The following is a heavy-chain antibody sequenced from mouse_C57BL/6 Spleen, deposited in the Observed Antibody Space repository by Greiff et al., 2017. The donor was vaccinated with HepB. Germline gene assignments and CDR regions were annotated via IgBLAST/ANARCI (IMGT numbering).Heavy chain of an antibody. Sequence: VQLQQPGAELVIPGASVKLSCKASGYTFTSYWMHWVKQRPGQGLEWIGEIYPSYSYTNYNQKFKGKSTLTVDKSSSTAYMQLSSLTSEDSAVYYSAKVDFDGWGTAATVT. CDR2: IYPSYSYT. CDR1: GYTFTSYW. J-gene: IGHJ1*03. CDR3: AKVDFDG. V-gene: IGHV1-69*01.